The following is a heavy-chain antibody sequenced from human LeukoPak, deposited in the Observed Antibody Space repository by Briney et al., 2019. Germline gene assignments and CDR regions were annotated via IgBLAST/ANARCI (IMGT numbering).Heavy chain of an antibody. D-gene: IGHD3-3*01. Sequence: PGGSLRLSCAASGLTFSSYSMNWVRQAPGKGLEWVSSISSSSSYIYYADSVKGRFTLSRDNAKNSLYLQMNSLRAEDTAVYYCARDHNFWSGYSNYWGQGTLVTVSS. CDR3: ARDHNFWSGYSNY. CDR1: GLTFSSYS. J-gene: IGHJ4*02. CDR2: ISSSSSYI. V-gene: IGHV3-21*01.